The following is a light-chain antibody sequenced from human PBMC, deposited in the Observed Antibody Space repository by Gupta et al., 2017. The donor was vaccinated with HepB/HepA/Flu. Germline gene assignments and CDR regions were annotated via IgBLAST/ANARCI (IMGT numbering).Light chain of an antibody. V-gene: IGKV1-39*01. Sequence: DIQMTQSPSSLPASIGDRVTITCRASKRISNYLNWYQQKPGKAPNLLIFAAFNLQSGVPSRFSGSGSGTDFTLTISRLQPEDFATYYCQQSYSTPCSFGQGTKLEIK. J-gene: IGKJ2*04. CDR3: QQSYSTPCS. CDR1: KRISNY. CDR2: AAF.